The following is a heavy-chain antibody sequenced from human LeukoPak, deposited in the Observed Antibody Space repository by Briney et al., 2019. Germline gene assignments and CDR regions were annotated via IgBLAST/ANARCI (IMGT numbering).Heavy chain of an antibody. V-gene: IGHV1-2*02. Sequence: VASVKVSCKASGYTFTGYYLHWVRQAPGQGLEWMGWINPTSGGTNSAQKFQGRVTMTRDTSISTAYMELSRLRSDDTAVYYCARSWCGADYGGNLTPNKNWFDPWGQGTLVTVSS. J-gene: IGHJ5*02. CDR2: INPTSGGT. CDR3: ARSWCGADYGGNLTPNKNWFDP. D-gene: IGHD4-23*01. CDR1: GYTFTGYY.